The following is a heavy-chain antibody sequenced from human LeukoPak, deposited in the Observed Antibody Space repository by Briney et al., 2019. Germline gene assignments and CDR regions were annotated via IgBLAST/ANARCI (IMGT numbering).Heavy chain of an antibody. CDR1: GGSISSFY. CDR2: IFYSGSP. Sequence: SETLSLTCTVSGGSISSFYWSWIRQPPGKGLEWIGYIFYSGSPNYNPSLKSRVTISVDTSKHQFSLNLSSVTAADTAVYYCAASSGYYYFAYWGRGTLVTVSS. CDR3: AASSGYYYFAY. J-gene: IGHJ4*02. D-gene: IGHD3-22*01. V-gene: IGHV4-59*13.